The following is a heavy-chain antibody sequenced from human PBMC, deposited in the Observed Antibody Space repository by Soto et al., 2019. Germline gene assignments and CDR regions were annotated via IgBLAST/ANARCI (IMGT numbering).Heavy chain of an antibody. V-gene: IGHV3-30-3*01. CDR1: GFTFSSYA. CDR2: ISYDGSNK. J-gene: IGHJ4*02. CDR3: ARDAVGISMVRGVINPIDY. D-gene: IGHD3-10*01. Sequence: QVQLVESGGGVVQPGRSLRLSCAASGFTFSSYAKHWVRQAPGKGLEWVAVISYDGSNKYYADSVKGRFTISRDYSKNTLYLQMNSLRVEDTAVYYCARDAVGISMVRGVINPIDYWGRGTLVSVSS.